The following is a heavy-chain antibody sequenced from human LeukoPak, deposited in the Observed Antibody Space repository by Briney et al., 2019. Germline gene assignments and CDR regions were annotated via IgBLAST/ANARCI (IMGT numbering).Heavy chain of an antibody. CDR2: ISAYNGNT. Sequence: ASVKVSCKASGYTFTSYGISWVRQAPGQGLEWMGWISAYNGNTNYAQKLQGRVTMTTDTSTSTAYMELRSLRSDDTAVYYCARALKSDSSGYYYYYYYYMDVWGKGTTVTISS. CDR3: ARALKSDSSGYYYYYYYYMDV. J-gene: IGHJ6*03. V-gene: IGHV1-18*01. D-gene: IGHD3-22*01. CDR1: GYTFTSYG.